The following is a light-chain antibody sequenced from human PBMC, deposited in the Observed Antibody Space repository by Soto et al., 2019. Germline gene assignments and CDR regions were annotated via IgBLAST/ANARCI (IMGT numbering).Light chain of an antibody. CDR3: QQRSNWSPWT. CDR1: QSVSSS. V-gene: IGKV3-11*01. CDR2: DAS. J-gene: IGKJ1*01. Sequence: EIVLTQSPATLSLSPGERATLSCRASQSVSSSLAWYQQKPCQAPRLLIYDASIRATGIPARFSGSRSGTDLSSTISSLEPEDFAVYYCQQRSNWSPWTFGQGTQVEIK.